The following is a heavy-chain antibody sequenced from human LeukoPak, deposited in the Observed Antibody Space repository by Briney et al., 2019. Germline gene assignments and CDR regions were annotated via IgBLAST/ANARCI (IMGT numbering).Heavy chain of an antibody. J-gene: IGHJ4*02. CDR1: GFTFSGHW. Sequence: GGSLTLTCAASGFTFSGHWMSWVRQAAGKGLEWVANINQGGSDKYYVDSVKGRFTISRDNANNLLYLQMNSLRGEDTAVYYCTRDRSRAEDDWGQGTLVTVSS. D-gene: IGHD1-14*01. V-gene: IGHV3-7*01. CDR2: INQGGSDK. CDR3: TRDRSRAEDD.